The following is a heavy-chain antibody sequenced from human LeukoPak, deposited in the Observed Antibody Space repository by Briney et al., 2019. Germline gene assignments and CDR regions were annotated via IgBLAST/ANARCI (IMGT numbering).Heavy chain of an antibody. J-gene: IGHJ4*02. D-gene: IGHD2-15*01. CDR3: VRDFGYCSGGNCYTVLDY. Sequence: GGSLRLSCAASGFIFSTYYMNWVRQAPGKGLEWVANIKRDVREKDYVDSVKGRFTISRDNAKNSMFLQMNNLRAEDTAVYYCVRDFGYCSGGNCYTVLDYWGQGTLVTVSS. CDR2: IKRDVREK. CDR1: GFIFSTYY. V-gene: IGHV3-7*01.